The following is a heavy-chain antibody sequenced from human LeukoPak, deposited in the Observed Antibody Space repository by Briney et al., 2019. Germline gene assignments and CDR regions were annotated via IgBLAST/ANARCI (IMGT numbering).Heavy chain of an antibody. J-gene: IGHJ4*02. Sequence: PGGSLRLSCAASGFTFSSCWISWVRQAPGQGLEWVANIKQDGSETYYVDSVKGRFTISRDNAKNSLYLQMNSLRAEDTAVYYCARDWDGSGTSLDYWGQGTLVTVSS. D-gene: IGHD3-10*01. CDR2: IKQDGSET. CDR1: GFTFSSCW. CDR3: ARDWDGSGTSLDY. V-gene: IGHV3-7*04.